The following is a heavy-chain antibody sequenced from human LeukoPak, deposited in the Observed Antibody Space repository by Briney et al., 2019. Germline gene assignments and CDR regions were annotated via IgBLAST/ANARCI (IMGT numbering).Heavy chain of an antibody. Sequence: GGPLRLSCAASGFTFSSYAMSWVRQAPGKGLEWVSAVSGSGGSTYYADSVKGRFTISRDNSKNTLYLQMNSLRAEDTAVYYCAHLSGDYVDYGGQGTLVTVSS. V-gene: IGHV3-23*01. CDR1: GFTFSSYA. J-gene: IGHJ4*02. CDR3: AHLSGDYVDY. D-gene: IGHD3-9*01. CDR2: VSGSGGST.